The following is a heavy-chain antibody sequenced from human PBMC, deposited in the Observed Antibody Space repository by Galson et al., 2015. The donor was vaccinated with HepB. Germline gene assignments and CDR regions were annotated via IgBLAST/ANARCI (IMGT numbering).Heavy chain of an antibody. V-gene: IGHV1-8*01. D-gene: IGHD3-22*01. CDR1: GYTFTSYD. J-gene: IGHJ4*02. Sequence: SVKVSCKASGYTFTSYDINWVRQATGQGLEWMGWMNPNSGNTGYAQKFQGRVTMTRNTSISTAYMELNSLGAEDTAVYYCAKEMPSSYDSSMIDYWGQGTLVTVSS. CDR3: AKEMPSSYDSSMIDY. CDR2: MNPNSGNT.